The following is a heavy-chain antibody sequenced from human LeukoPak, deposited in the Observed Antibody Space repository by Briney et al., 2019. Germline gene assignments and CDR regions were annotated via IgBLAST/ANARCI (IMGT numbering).Heavy chain of an antibody. V-gene: IGHV4-39*01. D-gene: IGHD3-3*01. Sequence: PSETLSLTCTVSGDSFTSVTDYWAWIRQPPGKGLEWIASGDYSGGTYYNPSLESRVAISVDTSKNQFSLKLSSVTAADSAVYYCARGSQVDDFWSGYRAPLGYWGQGTLVTVSS. CDR3: ARGSQVDDFWSGYRAPLGY. CDR1: GDSFTSVTDY. J-gene: IGHJ4*02. CDR2: GDYSGGT.